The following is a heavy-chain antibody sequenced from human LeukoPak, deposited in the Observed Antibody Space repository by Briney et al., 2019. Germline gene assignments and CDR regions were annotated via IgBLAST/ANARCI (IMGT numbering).Heavy chain of an antibody. J-gene: IGHJ4*02. CDR1: GGSISTYC. V-gene: IGHV4-4*07. Sequence: PSETLSLTCTVSGGSISTYCWSWIRQPAGKGLEWIGHICTSGSTNYNPSLKSRVTMSVDTSKNQFSLKLSSVTAADTAVYYCARGGIRDSIDYWGQGTLVTVSS. CDR3: ARGGIRDSIDY. D-gene: IGHD2-15*01. CDR2: ICTSGST.